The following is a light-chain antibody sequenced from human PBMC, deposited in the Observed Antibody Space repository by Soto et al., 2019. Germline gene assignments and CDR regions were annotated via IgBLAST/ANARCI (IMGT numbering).Light chain of an antibody. Sequence: DIKMTQSPSSLSATIGDRVTITCRASQSISSYLNWYQQKPGKAPKLLIYAASSLQSGVPSRFSGSGSGTDFTLTISSLQPEDFATYYCQQSYSTPRTFGQGTKEDI. CDR3: QQSYSTPRT. CDR1: QSISSY. J-gene: IGKJ1*01. CDR2: AAS. V-gene: IGKV1-39*01.